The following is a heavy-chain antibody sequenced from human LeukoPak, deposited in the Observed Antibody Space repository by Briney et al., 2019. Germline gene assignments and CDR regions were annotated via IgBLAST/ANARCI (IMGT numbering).Heavy chain of an antibody. Sequence: GESLQISCKGSGYSFTSYWISWVRQMPGKGLEWMGRIDPSDSYTNYSPSFQGHVTISADKSISTAYLQWSSLKASDTAMYYCARGGIAAAPIYYYYYGMDVWGQGTTVTVSS. CDR3: ARGGIAAAPIYYYYYGMDV. CDR2: IDPSDSYT. D-gene: IGHD6-13*01. V-gene: IGHV5-10-1*01. J-gene: IGHJ6*02. CDR1: GYSFTSYW.